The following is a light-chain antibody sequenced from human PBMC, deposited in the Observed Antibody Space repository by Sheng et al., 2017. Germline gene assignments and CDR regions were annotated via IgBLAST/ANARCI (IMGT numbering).Light chain of an antibody. CDR2: DTS. CDR1: RSISTY. J-gene: IGKJ3*01. Sequence: DIQMTQSPSSLSASVGDRVTITCRASRSISTYLNWYQQKPGKPPKLLIYDTSVLHSGVPSRFSGSRSGTEFTLTLTNLQPEDFATYICQQSYGNPPTFGPGT. V-gene: IGKV1-39*01. CDR3: QQSYGNPPT.